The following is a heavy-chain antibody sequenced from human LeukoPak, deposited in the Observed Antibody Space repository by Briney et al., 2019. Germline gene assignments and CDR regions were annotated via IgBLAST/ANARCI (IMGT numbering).Heavy chain of an antibody. Sequence: SETLSLTCAVYGGSFSGYYWSWIRQPPGKGREWIGEINHSGSTNYNPSLKSRVTISVDTSKNQFSLKLSSVTAADTAVYYCARRHYYDSSWVFDYWGQGTLVTVSS. D-gene: IGHD3-22*01. CDR1: GGSFSGYY. V-gene: IGHV4-34*01. CDR3: ARRHYYDSSWVFDY. CDR2: INHSGST. J-gene: IGHJ4*02.